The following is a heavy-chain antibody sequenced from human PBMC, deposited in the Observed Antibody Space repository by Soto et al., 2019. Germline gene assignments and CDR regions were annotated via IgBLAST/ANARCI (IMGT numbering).Heavy chain of an antibody. CDR2: ISYDGSDK. J-gene: IGHJ4*02. D-gene: IGHD3-16*02. V-gene: IGHV3-30*18. CDR1: XXTXSSYA. CDR3: AKALGELSPESYDY. Sequence: QEQLVESGGGVVQPGRSLXXXCXXXXXTXSSYAMHWVRQAPGKGLEWVAVISYDGSDKYHADSVKGRFTISRDNSKNTLNLQMNSLRADDTAVYYCAKALGELSPESYDYWGQGTLITVSS.